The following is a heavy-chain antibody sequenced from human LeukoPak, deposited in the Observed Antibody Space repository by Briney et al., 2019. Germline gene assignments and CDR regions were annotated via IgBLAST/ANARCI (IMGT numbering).Heavy chain of an antibody. CDR1: GYTFTGYY. Sequence: ASVKVSCKASGYTFTGYYMHWVRQAPGQGLEWMGWINPNRGGTNYAQKFQGRVTMTRDTSISTAYMELSRLRSDDTAVYYCAIGYCSSTSCYSYYYYYMDVWGKGTTVTVSS. CDR3: AIGYCSSTSCYSYYYYYMDV. J-gene: IGHJ6*03. V-gene: IGHV1-2*02. CDR2: INPNRGGT. D-gene: IGHD2-2*01.